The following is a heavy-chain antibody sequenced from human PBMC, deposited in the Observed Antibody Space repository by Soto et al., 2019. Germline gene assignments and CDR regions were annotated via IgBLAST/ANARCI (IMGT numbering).Heavy chain of an antibody. CDR1: GGSISSYY. Sequence: SETLSLTCTVSGGSISSYYWSWTRQPPGKGLEWIGYIYYSGSTNYNPSLKSRVTISVDTSKNQFSLKLSSVTAADTAVYYCARPLYDSSGFDIWGKGKMVTVSS. V-gene: IGHV4-59*01. J-gene: IGHJ3*02. D-gene: IGHD3-22*01. CDR3: ARPLYDSSGFDI. CDR2: IYYSGST.